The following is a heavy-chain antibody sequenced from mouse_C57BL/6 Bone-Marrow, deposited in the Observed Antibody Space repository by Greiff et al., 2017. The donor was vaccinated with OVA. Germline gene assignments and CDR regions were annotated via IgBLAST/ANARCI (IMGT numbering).Heavy chain of an antibody. D-gene: IGHD2-3*01. J-gene: IGHJ4*01. V-gene: IGHV1-54*01. Sequence: QVHVKQSGAELVRPGTSVKVSCKASGYAFTNYLIEWVKQRPGQGLEWIGVINPGSGGTNFNEKFKGKATLTADKSSSTAYMQLSSLTSEDSAVYFCARSGYDGYYYDYWGQGTSVTVSS. CDR3: ARSGYDGYYYDY. CDR1: GYAFTNYL. CDR2: INPGSGGT.